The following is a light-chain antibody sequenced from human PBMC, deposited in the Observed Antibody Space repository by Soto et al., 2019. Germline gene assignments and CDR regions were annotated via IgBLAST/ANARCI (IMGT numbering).Light chain of an antibody. CDR1: QSVSTY. CDR2: DAS. V-gene: IGKV3-11*01. CDR3: QQRSNWPPTLT. Sequence: EIVLTQSPATLSLSPGQRATLSCRASQSVSTYLAWYQQKPGQAPRLLLYDASPRATGIPARFSGSGSGTDFTLTISRLEPEDFAVYYCQQRSNWPPTLTFGQGTKVEIK. J-gene: IGKJ1*01.